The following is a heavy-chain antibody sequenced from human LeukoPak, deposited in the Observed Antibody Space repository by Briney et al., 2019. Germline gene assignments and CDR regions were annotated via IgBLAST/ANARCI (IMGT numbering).Heavy chain of an antibody. CDR1: GFTFTNYN. V-gene: IGHV1-2*02. CDR2: INPSGGST. CDR3: ARDRGSGWPNYYFDY. J-gene: IGHJ4*02. Sequence: ASVKVSCKASGFTFTNYNLHWVRQAPGQRLEWMGIINPSGGSTNYAQKFQGRVTMTRDTSISTAYMELSRLRSDDTAVYYCARDRGSGWPNYYFDYWGQGTLVTVSS. D-gene: IGHD6-19*01.